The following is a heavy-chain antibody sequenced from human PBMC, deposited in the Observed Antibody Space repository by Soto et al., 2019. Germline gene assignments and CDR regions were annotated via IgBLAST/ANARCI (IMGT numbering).Heavy chain of an antibody. V-gene: IGHV4-59*01. D-gene: IGHD5-12*01. CDR1: CGYISSYY. J-gene: IGHJ3*02. Sequence: SEILSLTCTFSCGYISSYYWSFIRHPPGKGLEWIGYIYYSGSTNYNPSLKSRVTISVDTSKNQFSLKPSSVTAADTAVYYCARYSGYDYGSLDAFDIWGQGTMGTVSS. CDR3: ARYSGYDYGSLDAFDI. CDR2: IYYSGST.